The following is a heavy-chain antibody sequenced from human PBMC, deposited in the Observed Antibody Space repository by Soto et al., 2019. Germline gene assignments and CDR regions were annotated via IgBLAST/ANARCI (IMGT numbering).Heavy chain of an antibody. J-gene: IGHJ6*02. Sequence: QVQLVQSGAEVKKPGASVKVSCKASGYTFTSYDINWVRQATGQGHEWMGWMNPNSGNTGYAQKFQGRVTMTSNTSISTAYMELSSLRSEHTAVYYWAREKTSYGMYVWGQGTTVTVSS. CDR1: GYTFTSYD. CDR3: AREKTSYGMYV. V-gene: IGHV1-8*01. CDR2: MNPNSGNT.